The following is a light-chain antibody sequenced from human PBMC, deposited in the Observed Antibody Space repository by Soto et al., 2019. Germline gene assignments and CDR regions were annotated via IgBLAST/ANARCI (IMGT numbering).Light chain of an antibody. V-gene: IGKV2-24*01. Sequence: DIVMTQTPPSSPVTLGQPASISCRSSQSIVHIYGNTYLSWLQQRPAQPPRLLIYKNSNRLSGVPERVSGSGAVTDFTLTISRVEAEDVGVYCCMQATQFHPYTFGQGTKLEIE. J-gene: IGKJ2*01. CDR2: KNS. CDR3: MQATQFHPYT. CDR1: QSIVHIYGNTY.